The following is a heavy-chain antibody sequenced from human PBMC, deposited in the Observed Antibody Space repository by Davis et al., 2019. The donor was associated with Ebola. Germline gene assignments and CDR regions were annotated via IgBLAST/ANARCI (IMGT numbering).Heavy chain of an antibody. J-gene: IGHJ4*02. D-gene: IGHD6-6*01. CDR1: GFTFSDYY. CDR3: ARESPVRAARPASPY. V-gene: IGHV3-11*01. Sequence: GGSLRLSCAASGFTFSDYYMSWIRQAPGKGLEWVSYISSSGSTIYYADSVKGRFTISRDNAKNSLYLQLNSLRAEDTAVYYCARESPVRAARPASPYWGQGTLVTVSS. CDR2: ISSSGSTI.